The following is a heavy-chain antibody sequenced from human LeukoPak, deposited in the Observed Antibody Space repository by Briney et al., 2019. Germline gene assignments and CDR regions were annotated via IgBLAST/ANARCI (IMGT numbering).Heavy chain of an antibody. CDR1: GGSIGSYY. CDR2: IYYSGST. D-gene: IGHD3-10*01. V-gene: IGHV4-59*01. J-gene: IGHJ6*02. CDR3: AREYGSGSYGWYGMDV. Sequence: PSETLSLTCTVSGGSIGSYYWSWIRQPPGKGLEWIGYIYYSGSTNYNPSLKSRVTISVDTSKNQFSLKLSSVTAADTAVYYCAREYGSGSYGWYGMDVWGQGTTVTVSS.